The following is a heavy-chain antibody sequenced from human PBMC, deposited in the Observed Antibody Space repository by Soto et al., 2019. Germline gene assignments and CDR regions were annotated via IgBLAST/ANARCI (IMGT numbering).Heavy chain of an antibody. Sequence: SGTLSLTCAVSGGSISTTSLYWSWVRQPPGKGLQWLGSVFHTGSTYYNPSLRSRVATSVDTSKNHFSLELTSVTASDTAVYYCARHDAVQLAFDYWGQGILVTVSS. CDR2: VFHTGST. D-gene: IGHD1-1*01. CDR1: GGSISTTSLY. J-gene: IGHJ4*02. V-gene: IGHV4-39*02. CDR3: ARHDAVQLAFDY.